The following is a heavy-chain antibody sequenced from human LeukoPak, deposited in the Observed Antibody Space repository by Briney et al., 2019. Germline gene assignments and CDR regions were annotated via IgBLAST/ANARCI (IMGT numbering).Heavy chain of an antibody. Sequence: GGSLRLSFAASGFTFSKYAMSWVPGAPGKGLEWVSGLSGSGSISYYGDSVRGRFTISRDNPKNTLYLQMHSLRGEDTAVYYCAKGRREVVTAIFDFWGQGTLLTVSS. CDR2: LSGSGSIS. CDR1: GFTFSKYA. CDR3: AKGRREVVTAIFDF. D-gene: IGHD2-21*02. V-gene: IGHV3-23*01. J-gene: IGHJ4*02.